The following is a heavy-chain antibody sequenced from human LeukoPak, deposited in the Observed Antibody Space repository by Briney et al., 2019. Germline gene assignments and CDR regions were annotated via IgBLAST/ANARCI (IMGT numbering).Heavy chain of an antibody. V-gene: IGHV3-23*01. CDR1: GFTLNSFG. CDR2: ISGSGGST. J-gene: IGHJ4*02. CDR3: AKVYSSGWYRVEYFDY. D-gene: IGHD6-19*01. Sequence: GGSLRLSCAASGFTLNSFGMSWVRQAPGKGLEWVSAISGSGGSTYYADSVKGRFTISRDNSRNTLYLQMNSLRAEDTAVYYCAKVYSSGWYRVEYFDYWGQGTLVTVSS.